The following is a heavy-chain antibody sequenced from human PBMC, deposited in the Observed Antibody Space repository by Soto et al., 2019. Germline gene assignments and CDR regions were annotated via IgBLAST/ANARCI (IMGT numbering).Heavy chain of an antibody. Sequence: QVQLQESGPGLVKPSQTLSLTCTVSGGSISSGGYYWNLIRQHPGKGLEWIGYISYSGSTYYNPSLESRVTISVDTSKNQFPLKLSSVTAADTAVYYCARDALSRDSIWGEGTLVTVSS. CDR3: ARDALSRDSI. D-gene: IGHD3-22*01. V-gene: IGHV4-31*03. CDR1: GGSISSGGYY. J-gene: IGHJ4*02. CDR2: ISYSGST.